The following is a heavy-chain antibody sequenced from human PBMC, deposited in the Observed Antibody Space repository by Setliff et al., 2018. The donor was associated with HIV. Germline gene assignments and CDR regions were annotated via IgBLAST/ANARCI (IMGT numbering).Heavy chain of an antibody. J-gene: IGHJ4*02. Sequence: PGGSLRLSCAASGFTLSNYWMHWVRQAPGKGLEWVGLIKHNSDGGTTDFAAPVKGRFTISRDDSINTLYLQMNSLKTEDTAVYFCTAVGSLAGRRPELNWGRGTLVTVSS. D-gene: IGHD6-6*01. CDR1: GFTLSNYW. CDR2: IKHNSDGGTT. CDR3: TAVGSLAGRRPELN. V-gene: IGHV3-15*01.